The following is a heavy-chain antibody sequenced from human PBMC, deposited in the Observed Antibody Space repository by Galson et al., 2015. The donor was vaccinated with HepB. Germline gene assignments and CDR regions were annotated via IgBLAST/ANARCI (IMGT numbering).Heavy chain of an antibody. CDR3: AREGSGSYDGGAFDI. CDR2: IIPIFGTA. V-gene: IGHV1-69*13. Sequence: SVKVSCKASGGTFSSYAISWVRQAPGQGLEWMGGIIPIFGTANYAQKFQGRVTITADESTSTAYMELSSLRSEDTAVYYCAREGSGSYDGGAFDIWGQGTMVTVSS. CDR1: GGTFSSYA. D-gene: IGHD1-26*01. J-gene: IGHJ3*02.